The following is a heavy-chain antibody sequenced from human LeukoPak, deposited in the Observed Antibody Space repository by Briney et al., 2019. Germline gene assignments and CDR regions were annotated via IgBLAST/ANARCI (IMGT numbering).Heavy chain of an antibody. V-gene: IGHV1-69*05. CDR2: IMPLFGTA. CDR3: ARDVHGDYGSGWFDP. Sequence: SVKVSCKTSGGTFNNSAISWVRQAPGQGLEWLGGIMPLFGTAGYAQKFQGRVTITKDETTSTVYLELTSLTSDDTAVYYCARDVHGDYGSGWFDPWGQGTLVSVSS. J-gene: IGHJ5*02. CDR1: GGTFNNSA. D-gene: IGHD4-17*01.